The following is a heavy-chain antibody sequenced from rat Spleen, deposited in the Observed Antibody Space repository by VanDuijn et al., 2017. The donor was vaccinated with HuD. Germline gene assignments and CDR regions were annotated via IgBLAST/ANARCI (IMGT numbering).Heavy chain of an antibody. CDR2: IWGDGST. CDR1: GFSLISYA. J-gene: IGHJ2*01. V-gene: IGHV2-13*01. D-gene: IGHD1-4*01. CDR3: ARERVPGFAFYFDY. Sequence: QVRLKESGPGLVQPSQTLSLTCTVSGFSLISYAVNWVRQPPGKGLEWMGGIWGDGSTNYNSALKSRLSISRDTSKNQVFLKMNSLQTDDTAIYYCARERVPGFAFYFDYWGQGVMVTVSS.